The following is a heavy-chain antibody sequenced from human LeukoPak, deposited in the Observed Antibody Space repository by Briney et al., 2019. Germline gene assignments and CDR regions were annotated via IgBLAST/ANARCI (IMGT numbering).Heavy chain of an antibody. D-gene: IGHD1-26*01. CDR3: ARPGVVGATPDY. CDR2: IYYSGST. J-gene: IGHJ4*02. V-gene: IGHV4-39*01. Sequence: PSETLSLTCTVSGGSISSSSYYWGWIRQPPGKGLEWIGSIYYSGSTYYNPSLKSRVTISVDTSKNQFSLKLSSVTAADTAVYYCARPGVVGATPDYWGQGTLATVSS. CDR1: GGSISSSSYY.